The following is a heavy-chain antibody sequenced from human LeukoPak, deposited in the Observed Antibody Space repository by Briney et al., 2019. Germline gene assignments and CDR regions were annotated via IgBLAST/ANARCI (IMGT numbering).Heavy chain of an antibody. V-gene: IGHV3-23*01. CDR3: ANRPPHSSSSENWFDP. CDR1: GFAFSSYA. Sequence: GGSLRLSCAASGFAFSSYAMSWVRQAPGKGLEWVSAISGSGGSTYYADSVKGRFTISRDNSKNTLYLQMNSLRAEDTAVYYCANRPPHSSSSENWFDPWGQGTLVTVSS. CDR2: ISGSGGST. D-gene: IGHD6-6*01. J-gene: IGHJ5*02.